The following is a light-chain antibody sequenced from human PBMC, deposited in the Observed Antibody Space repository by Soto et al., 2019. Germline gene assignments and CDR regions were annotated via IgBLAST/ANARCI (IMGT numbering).Light chain of an antibody. CDR1: QSVSSN. J-gene: IGKJ5*01. V-gene: IGKV3D-15*01. Sequence: IGMSHSPATLSVSPGERATLSCRASQSVSSNLAWYQQKPGQAPRLPIYLASTRATGIPARFSGSGSGTEFTLTISSLQSEDFAVYYCQQYNNWPPSTFGQGTRLEIK. CDR3: QQYNNWPPST. CDR2: LAS.